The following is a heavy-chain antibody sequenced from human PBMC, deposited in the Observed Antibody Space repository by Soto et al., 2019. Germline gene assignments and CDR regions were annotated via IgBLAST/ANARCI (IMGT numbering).Heavy chain of an antibody. Sequence: QVQLQESGPGLVKPSETLSLTCTVSGGFISSYYWSWIRQPPGKGLEWIGYIYYSGSTNYNPSLKSRVTISVDTSKNQFSLKLSSVTAADTAVYYCARVSSGWSLRALYYFDYWGQGTLVTVSS. CDR2: IYYSGST. J-gene: IGHJ4*02. CDR1: GGFISSYY. V-gene: IGHV4-59*01. D-gene: IGHD6-19*01. CDR3: ARVSSGWSLRALYYFDY.